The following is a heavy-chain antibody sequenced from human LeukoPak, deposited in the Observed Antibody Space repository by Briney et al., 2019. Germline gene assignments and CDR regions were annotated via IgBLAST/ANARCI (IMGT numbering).Heavy chain of an antibody. CDR2: INHTGST. Sequence: PSETLSLTCDVNGGSFSHYYWSWIRQPPGKGLEWIGEINHTGSTNYNPSLKSRLTISVDTSKNQFSLKLSSVTAADTAVYYCARVGTMVRGGPYYFDYWGQGTLVTVSS. J-gene: IGHJ4*02. CDR1: GGSFSHYY. D-gene: IGHD3-10*01. V-gene: IGHV4-34*01. CDR3: ARVGTMVRGGPYYFDY.